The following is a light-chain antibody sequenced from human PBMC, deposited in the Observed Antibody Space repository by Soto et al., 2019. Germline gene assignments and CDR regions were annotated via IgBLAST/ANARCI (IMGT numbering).Light chain of an antibody. CDR3: QQYNSYPGK. CDR2: KAS. Sequence: DIQITQSPSTLSASVGDRVTITCRASQSISSWLAWYQQKPGKAPKLLIYKASSLESGVPSRFSGSGSGTEFTLTISSLQPDDFATYYCQQYNSYPGKFGQGTKVDIK. V-gene: IGKV1-5*03. J-gene: IGKJ1*01. CDR1: QSISSW.